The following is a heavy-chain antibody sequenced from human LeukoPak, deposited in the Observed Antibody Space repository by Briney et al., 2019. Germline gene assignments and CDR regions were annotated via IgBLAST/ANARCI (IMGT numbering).Heavy chain of an antibody. V-gene: IGHV4-59*01. CDR2: IYYRGST. D-gene: IGHD4-17*01. Sequence: SETLSLTCTVSDGSINNYYWSWIRQPPGKGLEWIGYIYYRGSTNYNPSLKSRVTFSVDTSKNQFSLKLNSVTAADTAVYYCASGGDHGDLRYFDYWGQGTLVTVSS. CDR1: DGSINNYY. J-gene: IGHJ4*02. CDR3: ASGGDHGDLRYFDY.